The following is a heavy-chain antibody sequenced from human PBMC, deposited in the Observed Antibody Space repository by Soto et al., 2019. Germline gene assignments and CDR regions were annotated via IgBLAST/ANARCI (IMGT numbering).Heavy chain of an antibody. CDR3: ARVPSRYSSSSLAY. CDR2: IIPIFGTA. J-gene: IGHJ4*02. V-gene: IGHV1-69*13. Sequence: ASVKVSCKASGGTFSSYAISWVRQAPGQGLEWMGGIIPIFGTANYAQKFQGRVTITADESTRTAYMELSSLRSEDTAVYYCARVPSRYSSSSLAYWGQGTRVTVSS. D-gene: IGHD6-6*01. CDR1: GGTFSSYA.